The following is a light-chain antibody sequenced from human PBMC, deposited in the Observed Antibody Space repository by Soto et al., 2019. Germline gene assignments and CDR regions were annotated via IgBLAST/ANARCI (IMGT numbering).Light chain of an antibody. V-gene: IGLV2-23*01. CDR1: SSDVGSYNH. J-gene: IGLJ3*02. Sequence: QSALTQPASVSGSPGQSITISCTGTSSDVGSYNHVSWYQQHPGKAPKLMIYDGIKRPSGVSNRFSGSKSGNTAALTISGRLAADEAAYYCCLSYGSSTWVFGGGTKVTVL. CDR3: CLSYGSSTWV. CDR2: DGI.